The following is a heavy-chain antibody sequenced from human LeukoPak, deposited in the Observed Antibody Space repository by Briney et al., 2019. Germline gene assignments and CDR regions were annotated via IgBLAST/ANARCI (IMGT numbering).Heavy chain of an antibody. V-gene: IGHV3-30*02. D-gene: IGHD2-2*01. CDR2: IHHDESHK. Sequence: GGSLRLSCAASGFTFSTYGMHWVRRAPGKGLEWVTYIHHDESHKHYADSVKGRFTISRDNSKNTLYLQMNSLRTEDTAVYYCAREMGDYQLLKNFDYWGQGTLVTVSS. J-gene: IGHJ4*02. CDR3: AREMGDYQLLKNFDY. CDR1: GFTFSTYG.